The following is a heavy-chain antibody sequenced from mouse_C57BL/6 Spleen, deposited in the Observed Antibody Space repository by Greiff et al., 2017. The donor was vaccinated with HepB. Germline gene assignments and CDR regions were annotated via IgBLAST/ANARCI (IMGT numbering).Heavy chain of an antibody. CDR1: GFTFSDYG. J-gene: IGHJ2*01. CDR2: ISSGSSTI. V-gene: IGHV5-17*01. CDR3: ARGGRGFYYFDY. Sequence: EVQLVESGGGLVKPGGSLKLSCAASGFTFSDYGMHWVRQAPEKGLEWVAYISSGSSTIYYADTVKGRFTITRDNAKNTLFLQMTSLRSEDTAMYYCARGGRGFYYFDYWGQGTTLTVSS. D-gene: IGHD1-1*01.